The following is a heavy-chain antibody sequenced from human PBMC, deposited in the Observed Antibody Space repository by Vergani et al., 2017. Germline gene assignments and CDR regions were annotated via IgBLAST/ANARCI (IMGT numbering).Heavy chain of an antibody. CDR3: AKDTALVRGAYYYYGMDV. J-gene: IGHJ6*02. D-gene: IGHD5-18*01. CDR2: IIPIFGTA. Sequence: QVQLVQSGAEVKKPGSSVKVSCKASGGTFSSYAISWVRQAPGQGLEWMGGIIPIFGTANYAQKFQGRVTITADESTSTAYMELSSLRSEDTAVYYCAKDTALVRGAYYYYGMDVWGQGTTVTVSS. CDR1: GGTFSSYA. V-gene: IGHV1-69*12.